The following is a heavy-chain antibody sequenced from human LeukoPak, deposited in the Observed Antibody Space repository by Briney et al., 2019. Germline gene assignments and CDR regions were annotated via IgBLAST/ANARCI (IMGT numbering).Heavy chain of an antibody. V-gene: IGHV3-7*01. CDR1: GFTFSSYW. J-gene: IGHJ4*02. CDR2: IKQDGSEK. CDR3: ARDPGYSSSSGGFDY. D-gene: IGHD6-6*01. Sequence: GGSLRLSCAASGFTFSSYWMSWVRQAPGKGLEWVANIKQDGSEKYYVDSVKGRFTISRDNAKNSLYLQMNSLRAEDTAVYYCARDPGYSSSSGGFDYWGQGTLVTVSS.